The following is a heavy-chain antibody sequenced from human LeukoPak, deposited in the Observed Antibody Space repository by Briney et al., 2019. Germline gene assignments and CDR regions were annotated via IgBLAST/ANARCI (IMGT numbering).Heavy chain of an antibody. Sequence: SETLSLTCTVSGGSISSSSYYWGWIRQPPRKGLEWIGNIYYSGSTYYNPSLKSRVTISVDTSKNQFSLKLSSVTAADTAVYYCARLGSVCCSSTSCSSKNSDFDYWGQGTLVTVSS. J-gene: IGHJ4*02. CDR2: IYYSGST. CDR3: ARLGSVCCSSTSCSSKNSDFDY. D-gene: IGHD2-2*01. CDR1: GGSISSSSYY. V-gene: IGHV4-39*01.